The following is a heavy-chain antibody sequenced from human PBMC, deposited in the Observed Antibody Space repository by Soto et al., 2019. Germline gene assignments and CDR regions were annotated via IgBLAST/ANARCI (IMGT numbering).Heavy chain of an antibody. J-gene: IGHJ4*02. D-gene: IGHD5-12*01. CDR2: IYYSGST. Sequence: QVQLQESGPGLVKPSETLSLTCTVSGGSISSYYWSWIRQPPGKGLEWIGYIYYSGSTNYNPSLKSRVTISVDTSKNQFSLKMSSVTAADTAVYYCARHQWRSAATIPDYWGRGTLVTVSS. V-gene: IGHV4-59*08. CDR3: ARHQWRSAATIPDY. CDR1: GGSISSYY.